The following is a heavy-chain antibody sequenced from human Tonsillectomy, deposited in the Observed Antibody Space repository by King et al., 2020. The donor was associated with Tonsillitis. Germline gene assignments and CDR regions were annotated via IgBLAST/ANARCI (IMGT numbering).Heavy chain of an antibody. V-gene: IGHV4-30-2*01. CDR2: LYHSGSP. D-gene: IGHD3-16*02. Sequence: SCSCLVPPSQPLSLPCAVSGGSLRRGGSSWRWLRPPPWPGLEWLGSLYHSGSPSDPPSRKSRVTLSVDRSTTQFSLKLSAVTAADTAVYYCARGWELSTYFDYWGQGTLVTVSS. CDR1: GGSLRRGGSS. CDR3: ARGWELSTYFDY. J-gene: IGHJ4*02.